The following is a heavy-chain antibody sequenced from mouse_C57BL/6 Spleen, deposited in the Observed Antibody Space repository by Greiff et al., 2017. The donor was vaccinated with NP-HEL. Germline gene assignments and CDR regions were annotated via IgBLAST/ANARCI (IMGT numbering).Heavy chain of an antibody. J-gene: IGHJ3*01. D-gene: IGHD3-3*01. Sequence: EVQLQESGPGLVKPSQSLSLTCSVTGYSITSGYYWNWIRQFPGNKLEWMGYISYDGSNNYNPSLKNRISITRDTSKNQFFLTLNSVTTEDTATYYCARDEGLGGAWFAYWGQGTLVTVSA. CDR3: ARDEGLGGAWFAY. CDR2: ISYDGSN. CDR1: GYSITSGYY. V-gene: IGHV3-6*01.